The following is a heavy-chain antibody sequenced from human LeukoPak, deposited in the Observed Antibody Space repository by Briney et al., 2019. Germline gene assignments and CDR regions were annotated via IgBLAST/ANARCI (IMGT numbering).Heavy chain of an antibody. J-gene: IGHJ6*03. CDR1: GFPFSDYG. D-gene: IGHD2-15*01. V-gene: IGHV3-30*02. CDR3: AKNGDRGAYCSGGTCYPYYYYYMDV. CDR2: IRYDGSNK. Sequence: PGGSLRLSCAASGFPFSDYGMYWVRQAPGKGLEWVAFIRYDGSNKYYADSVRGRFTISRDNSRNTLYLQMNSLRAEDTAIYYCAKNGDRGAYCSGGTCYPYYYYYMDVWGKGTTVTISS.